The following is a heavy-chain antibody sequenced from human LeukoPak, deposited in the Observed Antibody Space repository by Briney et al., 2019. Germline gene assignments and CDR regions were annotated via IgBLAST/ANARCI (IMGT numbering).Heavy chain of an antibody. CDR1: GFTFSSYS. V-gene: IGHV3-21*04. CDR3: AKDLFARRPKFGEFSLGGAFDI. CDR2: ISSSSTYI. D-gene: IGHD3-10*02. Sequence: PGGSLRLSCAASGFTFSSYSMNWVRQAPGKGLEWVSSISSSSTYIYYADSVKGRFTISRDNAKNSLYLQMNSLRAEDTAVYYCAKDLFARRPKFGEFSLGGAFDIWGQGTMVTVSS. J-gene: IGHJ3*02.